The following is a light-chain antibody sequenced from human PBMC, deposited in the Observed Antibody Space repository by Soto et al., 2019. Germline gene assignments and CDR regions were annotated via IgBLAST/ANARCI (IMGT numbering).Light chain of an antibody. CDR3: LQHHSYLWT. Sequence: DIHLTQTPSFLSASLGDRVTITCRPSQAVPNNMAWYHQKPGKPPKLLIYEESTLHSGVPSRFSGSGSGTEFTLTISGLQPEDFATYYCLQHHSYLWTFGQGTKVDIK. V-gene: IGKV1-9*01. J-gene: IGKJ1*01. CDR1: QAVPNN. CDR2: EES.